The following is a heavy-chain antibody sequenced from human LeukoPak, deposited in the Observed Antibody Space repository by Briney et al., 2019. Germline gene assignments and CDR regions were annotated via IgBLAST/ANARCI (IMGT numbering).Heavy chain of an antibody. CDR1: GFTFDDYT. CDR2: ISWDGGST. V-gene: IGHV3-43*01. Sequence: PGGSLRLSCAASGFTFDDYTMHWVRQAPGKGLEWVSLISWDGGSTYYADSVKGRFTISRDNSKNSLYLQMNSLRTEDTALYYCAKSYGSGYYYYYMDVWGKGTTVTVSS. J-gene: IGHJ6*03. CDR3: AKSYGSGYYYYYMDV. D-gene: IGHD3-10*01.